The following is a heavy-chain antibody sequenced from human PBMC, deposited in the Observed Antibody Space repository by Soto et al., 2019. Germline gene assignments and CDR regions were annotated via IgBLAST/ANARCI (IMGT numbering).Heavy chain of an antibody. CDR3: VRRHVSATGIDWFDP. J-gene: IGHJ5*02. V-gene: IGHV1-3*01. CDR1: GYTFTSYG. CDR2: INAANGDT. Sequence: ASVKVSCKASGYTFTSYGIHWVRQAPGQRLEWMGWINAANGDTKYSPKFEGRVTITRDTSASTDYMELSSARSEDTAVYYCVRRHVSATGIDWFDPWGQGTLVTVSS. D-gene: IGHD6-13*01.